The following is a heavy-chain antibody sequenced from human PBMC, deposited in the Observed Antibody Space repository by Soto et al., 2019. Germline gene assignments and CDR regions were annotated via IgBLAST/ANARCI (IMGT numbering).Heavy chain of an antibody. CDR2: ISYDGSNK. CDR1: GFTFSSSG. CDR3: AKGHSGGL. J-gene: IGHJ4*02. Sequence: QVQVVESGGGVVQPGRSLRLSCATSGFTFSSSGMHWVRQAPGKGLEWVAVISYDGSNKYYADSVKGRFTISRDNSKHTLYLQMNSLRAEDTAVYYCAKGHSGGLWGQGTLVTVSS. D-gene: IGHD6-25*01. V-gene: IGHV3-30*18.